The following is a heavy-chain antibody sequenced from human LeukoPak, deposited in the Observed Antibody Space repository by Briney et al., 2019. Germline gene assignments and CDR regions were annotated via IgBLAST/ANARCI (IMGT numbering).Heavy chain of an antibody. V-gene: IGHV4-59*12. CDR1: GGSISSYY. CDR3: ARTDGYSAFDI. D-gene: IGHD5-24*01. CDR2: IYYSGST. J-gene: IGHJ3*02. Sequence: SETLSLTCTVSGGSISSYYWSWIRQPPGKGLERIGYIYYSGSTNYNPSLKSRVTISVDTSKNQFSLKLSSVTAADTAVYYCARTDGYSAFDIWGQGTMVTVSS.